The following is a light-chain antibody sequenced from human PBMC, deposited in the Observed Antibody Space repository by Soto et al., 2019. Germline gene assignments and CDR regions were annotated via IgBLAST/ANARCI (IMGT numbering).Light chain of an antibody. CDR3: QHYDSFLFT. V-gene: IGKV1-33*01. J-gene: IGKJ3*01. CDR1: QDISNY. CDR2: DAS. Sequence: DIQMTQSPSSLSASVGDRVTITCQASQDISNYLNWYQHTPGKAPKLLIYDASNLQTGVPSRFSGSGSGTEFTFTISSLQPEDIATYYCQHYDSFLFTFGPGTKVDI.